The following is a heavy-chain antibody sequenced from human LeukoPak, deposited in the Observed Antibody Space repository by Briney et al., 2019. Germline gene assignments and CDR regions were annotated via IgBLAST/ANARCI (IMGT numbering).Heavy chain of an antibody. CDR1: GYTFTNYW. CDR3: ARHMASDSWGGFDI. J-gene: IGHJ3*02. V-gene: IGHV5-51*01. CDR2: IYPGGSHF. D-gene: IGHD7-27*01. Sequence: GESLKISCQSSGYTFTNYWIGWVRQMPGKGLEWMGIIYPGGSHFSYSPSFQGQVTISADKSIGTAYLQWSSLKASDTAIYYCARHMASDSWGGFDIWGQGTMVTVSS.